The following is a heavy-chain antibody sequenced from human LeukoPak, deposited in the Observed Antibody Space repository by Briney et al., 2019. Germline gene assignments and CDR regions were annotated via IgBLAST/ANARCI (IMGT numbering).Heavy chain of an antibody. J-gene: IGHJ5*02. CDR3: TTDHLYYDIVTRGS. Sequence: GGSLRLSCAASGFTFSYDCMSWVRQAPGKGLEWVSRIKSKAYDETTDYAAPVKGSFTISSDDSKNTLYLQMNCLKTEDTAVYYCTTDHLYYDIVTRGSWGQGALVTVSS. D-gene: IGHD3-22*01. V-gene: IGHV3-15*01. CDR1: GFTFSYDC. CDR2: IKSKAYDETT.